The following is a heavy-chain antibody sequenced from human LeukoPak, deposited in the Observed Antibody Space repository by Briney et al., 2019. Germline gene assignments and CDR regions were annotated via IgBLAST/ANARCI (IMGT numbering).Heavy chain of an antibody. Sequence: PGGSLRLSCAASGFTFSSYDMNWVRQAPGKGLEWVSYIGSSGSTVYYADSVKGRFTTSRDNAKNSLYLQMNSLRDEDTAVYYCARDTPLYADSPDAFDIWGQGTMVTVSS. CDR2: IGSSGSTV. CDR1: GFTFSSYD. CDR3: ARDTPLYADSPDAFDI. D-gene: IGHD2/OR15-2a*01. J-gene: IGHJ3*02. V-gene: IGHV3-48*03.